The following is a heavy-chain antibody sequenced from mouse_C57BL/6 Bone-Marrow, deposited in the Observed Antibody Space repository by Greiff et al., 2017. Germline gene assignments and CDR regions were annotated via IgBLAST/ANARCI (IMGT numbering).Heavy chain of an antibody. D-gene: IGHD3-2*02. V-gene: IGHV5-6*01. Sequence: EVKLVESGGDLVKPGGSLKLSCAASGFTFSSYGMSWVRQTPDKRLEWVATISSGGSYTYYPDSVKGRFTISRDNAKNTLYLQMSSLKSEDTAMYYCARHEGSGRWGQGTLVTVSA. CDR3: ARHEGSGR. J-gene: IGHJ3*01. CDR1: GFTFSSYG. CDR2: ISSGGSYT.